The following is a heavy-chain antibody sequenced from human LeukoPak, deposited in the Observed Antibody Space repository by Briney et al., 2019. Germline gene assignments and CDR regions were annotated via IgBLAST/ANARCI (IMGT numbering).Heavy chain of an antibody. V-gene: IGHV3-21*01. D-gene: IGHD4-23*01. CDR2: ISTSSSYI. CDR1: GFTFSSYT. CDR3: ARDGDTVLTRGYYYYMDV. J-gene: IGHJ6*03. Sequence: GGSLRLSCAASGFTFSSYTMNWVRQAPGKGLEWVSSISTSSSYIYYADSVKGRFTISRDNAKNSLYLQMNSLRAEDTALYYCARDGDTVLTRGYYYYMDVWGKGTTVTVSS.